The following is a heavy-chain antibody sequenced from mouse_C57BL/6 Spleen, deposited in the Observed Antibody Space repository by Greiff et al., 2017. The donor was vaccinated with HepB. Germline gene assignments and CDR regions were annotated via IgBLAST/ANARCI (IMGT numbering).Heavy chain of an antibody. CDR3: ARWVLRYYFDY. Sequence: VKLVESGAELARPGASVKMSCKASGYTFTSYTMHWVKQRPGQGLEWIGYINPSSGYTKYNQKFKDKATLTADKSSSTAYMQLSSLTSEDSAVYYCARWVLRYYFDYWGQGTTLTVSS. V-gene: IGHV1-4*01. CDR1: GYTFTSYT. J-gene: IGHJ2*01. D-gene: IGHD1-1*01. CDR2: INPSSGYT.